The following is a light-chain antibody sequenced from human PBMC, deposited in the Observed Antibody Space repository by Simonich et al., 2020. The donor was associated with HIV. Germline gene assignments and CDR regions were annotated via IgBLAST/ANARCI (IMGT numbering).Light chain of an antibody. CDR1: QRLLYSNGYYY. CDR2: FGS. J-gene: IGKJ1*01. CDR3: MQGRQIPT. Sequence: IVLPQSPLSLPVTPGESASISCRSSQRLLYSNGYYYLDWYLQKPGQSPQLLIFFGSDRAPGVPDRFSGIGSGTNFTLKISRVEAEDVGVYYCMQGRQIPTFGQGTQVEIK. V-gene: IGKV2-28*01.